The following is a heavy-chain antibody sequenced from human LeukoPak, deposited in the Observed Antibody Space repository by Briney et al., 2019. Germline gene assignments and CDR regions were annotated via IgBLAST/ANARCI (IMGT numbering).Heavy chain of an antibody. CDR3: ARVKEPYYYDSSGYPLELFYGMDV. D-gene: IGHD3-22*01. CDR1: GGTFSNYA. Sequence: SVKVSCKASGGTFSNYAINWVRQAPGQGLEWMGGIIPIFGTANYAQKFQGRVTITADESTSTAYMELSSLRSEDTAVYYCARVKEPYYYDSSGYPLELFYGMDVWGQGTTVTVSS. J-gene: IGHJ6*02. CDR2: IIPIFGTA. V-gene: IGHV1-69*13.